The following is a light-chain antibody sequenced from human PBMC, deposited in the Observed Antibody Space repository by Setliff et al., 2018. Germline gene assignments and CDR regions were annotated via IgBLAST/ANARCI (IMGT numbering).Light chain of an antibody. CDR3: AAWDDSLNGEV. CDR1: SSNIGSNT. J-gene: IGLJ1*01. V-gene: IGLV1-44*01. CDR2: RNN. Sequence: QSALTQPPSASGTPGQRVTISCSGSSSNIGSNTVNWYQQLPGTAPKLLIYRNNQRPSGVPDRFSDSKSGTSASLAISGPQSEDEADYYCAAWDDSLNGEVFGTGTKVTVL.